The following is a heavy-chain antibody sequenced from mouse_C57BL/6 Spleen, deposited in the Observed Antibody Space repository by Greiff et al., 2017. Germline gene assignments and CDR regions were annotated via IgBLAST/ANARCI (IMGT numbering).Heavy chain of an antibody. CDR3: ARSSLITPAKGDYFAY. D-gene: IGHD1-1*01. CDR2: IDPANGNT. CDR1: GFNIKNTY. V-gene: IGHV14-3*01. Sequence: VQLKQSVAELVRPGASVKLSCTASGFNIKNTYMHWVKQRPEQGLEWIGRIDPANGNTKYAPKFQGKATITADTSSNTASLQLSSLTSEDTAIYYCARSSLITPAKGDYFAYWGQGTTLPVSS. J-gene: IGHJ2*01.